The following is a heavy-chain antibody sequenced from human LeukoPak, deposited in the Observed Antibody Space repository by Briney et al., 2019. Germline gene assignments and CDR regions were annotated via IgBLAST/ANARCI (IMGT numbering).Heavy chain of an antibody. CDR2: IYHSGST. D-gene: IGHD1-26*01. CDR1: GGSISSGGYY. V-gene: IGHV4-30-2*01. Sequence: PSETLSLTCTVSGGSISSGGYYWSWIRQPPGKGLERIGYIYHSGSTYYNPSLKSRVTISVDRSKNQFSLKLSSVTAADTAVYYCAERSSGGWFDPWGQGTLVTVSS. J-gene: IGHJ5*02. CDR3: AERSSGGWFDP.